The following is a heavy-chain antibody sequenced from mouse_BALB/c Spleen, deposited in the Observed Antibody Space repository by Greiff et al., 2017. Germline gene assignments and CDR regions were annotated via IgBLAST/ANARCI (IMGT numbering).Heavy chain of an antibody. J-gene: IGHJ2*01. Sequence: VQLKESGPGLVKPSQSLSLTCSVTGYSITSGYYWNWIRQFPGNKLEWMGYISYDGSNNYNPSLKNRISITRDTSKNQFFLKLNSVTTEDTATYYCARGGRYDPFDYWGQGTTLTVSS. CDR2: ISYDGSN. D-gene: IGHD2-14*01. CDR1: GYSITSGYY. V-gene: IGHV3-6*02. CDR3: ARGGRYDPFDY.